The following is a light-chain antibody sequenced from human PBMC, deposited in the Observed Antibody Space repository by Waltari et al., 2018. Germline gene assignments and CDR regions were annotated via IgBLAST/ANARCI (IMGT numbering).Light chain of an antibody. CDR1: SSDLGRYNS. J-gene: IGLJ2*01. CDR3: SSYTGSKTVV. V-gene: IGLV2-14*03. CDR2: DVN. Sequence: QSALIQPASVSESPGQSITISCTGSSSDLGRYNSVSWYQQHPGRTPKLIIFDVNNRASGFSNRFSGSKSGKAASLTISGLQADDEADYYCSSYTGSKTVVFGGGTKLTVL.